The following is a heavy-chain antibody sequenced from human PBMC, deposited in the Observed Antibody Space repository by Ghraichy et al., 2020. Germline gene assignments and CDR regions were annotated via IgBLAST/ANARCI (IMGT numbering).Heavy chain of an antibody. Sequence: GGSLRLSCAASGFTFSSYAMNWVRQAPGKGLEWVSAISGSGGSTYYADSVKGRFTISRDNSKNTLYLQMNSLRAEDTAVYYCANPGLIAGAGRDYWGQGTLVTVSS. CDR2: ISGSGGST. J-gene: IGHJ4*02. D-gene: IGHD6-13*01. CDR1: GFTFSSYA. CDR3: ANPGLIAGAGRDY. V-gene: IGHV3-23*01.